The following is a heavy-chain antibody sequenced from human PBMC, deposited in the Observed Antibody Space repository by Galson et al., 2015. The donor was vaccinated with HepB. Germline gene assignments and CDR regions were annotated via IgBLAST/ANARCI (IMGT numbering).Heavy chain of an antibody. J-gene: IGHJ5*01. CDR2: ISASGGSR. V-gene: IGHV3-23*01. CDR1: GFTFRAYA. D-gene: IGHD2-8*02. CDR3: ARASGEDSVLAVYGLTTDVDS. Sequence: SLRLSCAASGFTFRAYAMTWIRQAPGKGLVWVSGISASGGSRYYADSVRGRFTISRDNSKDTLYLQMNSLTAEDTAVYYCARASGEDSVLAVYGLTTDVDSWGQGTLVTVSS.